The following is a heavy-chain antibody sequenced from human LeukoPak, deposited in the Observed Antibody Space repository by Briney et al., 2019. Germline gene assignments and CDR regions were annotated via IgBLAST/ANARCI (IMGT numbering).Heavy chain of an antibody. Sequence: GGSLRLSGAASGFTLSSYWMHWDRQVPGKGLVWVSRIDTDASKRNYADSVKGRFTISRDNAKNTLYLQMNSLRAEDTAVYYCTRGLLGIDYWGQGTLVTVSS. V-gene: IGHV3-74*01. CDR3: TRGLLGIDY. J-gene: IGHJ4*02. CDR1: GFTLSSYW. D-gene: IGHD2-8*02. CDR2: IDTDASKR.